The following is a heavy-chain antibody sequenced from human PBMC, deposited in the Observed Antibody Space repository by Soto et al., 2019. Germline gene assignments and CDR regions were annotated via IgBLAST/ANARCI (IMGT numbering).Heavy chain of an antibody. CDR3: AKDHGQGVDAFDI. V-gene: IGHV3-30*18. D-gene: IGHD6-13*01. CDR1: GFTFSSYG. CDR2: ISYDGSNK. Sequence: QVQLVESGGGVVQPGRSLRLSCAASGFTFSSYGMHWVRQAPGKGLEWVAVISYDGSNKYYADSVKGRFTISRDNSKNTLYLQMNSLRAEDTAVYYCAKDHGQGVDAFDIWGQGTMVTVSS. J-gene: IGHJ3*02.